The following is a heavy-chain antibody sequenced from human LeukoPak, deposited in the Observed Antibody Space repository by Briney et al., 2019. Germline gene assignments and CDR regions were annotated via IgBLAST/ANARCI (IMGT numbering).Heavy chain of an antibody. J-gene: IGHJ4*02. D-gene: IGHD3-22*01. CDR3: APSYYYDSSDSTNYFDY. Sequence: PGGSLRLSCAASGFTFSSYAMHWVRQAPGKGLEWVAVISYDGSNKYYADSVKGRFTISRDNSKNTLYLQMNSLRAEDTAVYYCAPSYYYDSSDSTNYFDYWGQGTLVTVSS. CDR1: GFTFSSYA. CDR2: ISYDGSNK. V-gene: IGHV3-30*04.